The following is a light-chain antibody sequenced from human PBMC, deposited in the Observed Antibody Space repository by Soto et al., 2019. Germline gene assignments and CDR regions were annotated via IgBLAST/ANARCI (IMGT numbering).Light chain of an antibody. CDR1: QSISRN. Sequence: EIVMTQSPATLSLSLGERATLSCRAIQSISRNLAWYHQRPGQAPRLLIYAASTRATGIPARFSGSGSGTDFTLTISGLQSEDFGVYFCQQYNNWPPRYTFGQGTKLEIK. CDR2: AAS. V-gene: IGKV3-15*01. CDR3: QQYNNWPPRYT. J-gene: IGKJ2*01.